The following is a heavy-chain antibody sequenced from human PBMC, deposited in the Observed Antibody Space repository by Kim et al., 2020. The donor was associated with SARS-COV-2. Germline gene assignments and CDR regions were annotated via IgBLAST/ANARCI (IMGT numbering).Heavy chain of an antibody. D-gene: IGHD6-19*01. CDR1: GYTFTSYA. Sequence: ASVKVSCKASGYTFTSYALHWVRQAPGQRLEWMGWINAGNGNTKYSQKFQGRVTMTRDISASTGYVELSSLRSEDTAVYYCARGAVAGTSGGTNWFDPWGQGTLVTVSS. CDR3: ARGAVAGTSGGTNWFDP. J-gene: IGHJ5*02. V-gene: IGHV1-3*01. CDR2: INAGNGNT.